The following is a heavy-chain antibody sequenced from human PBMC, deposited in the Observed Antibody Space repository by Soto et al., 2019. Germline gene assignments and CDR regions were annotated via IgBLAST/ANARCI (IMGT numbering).Heavy chain of an antibody. Sequence: EVQLLESGGGLVQPGGSLRLSCAASGFTFSSYAMSWVRQAPGKGLEWVSAISGSGGSTYYADYVKGRFTIARVNSKDALDLQMKSMRAEDTAVYYCAKRCPRGGYCSGGSCGYFDYWGQVTLVTVSS. CDR1: GFTFSSYA. J-gene: IGHJ4*02. V-gene: IGHV3-23*01. CDR3: AKRCPRGGYCSGGSCGYFDY. D-gene: IGHD2-15*01. CDR2: ISGSGGST.